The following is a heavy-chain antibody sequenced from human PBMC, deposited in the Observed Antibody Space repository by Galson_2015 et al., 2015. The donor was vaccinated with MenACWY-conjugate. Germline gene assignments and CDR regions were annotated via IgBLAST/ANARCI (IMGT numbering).Heavy chain of an antibody. CDR2: IYSGGST. CDR1: GFTVSSNY. CDR3: ARDLVGYYYYGMDV. J-gene: IGHJ6*02. V-gene: IGHV3-53*05. Sequence: SLRLSCAASGFTVSSNYMSWVRQAPGKGLEWVSVIYSGGSTYYADSVKGRFTISRDNSKNTLYLQMNSLRAEDTAVYYCARDLVGYYYYGMDVWGQGTTVTVSS.